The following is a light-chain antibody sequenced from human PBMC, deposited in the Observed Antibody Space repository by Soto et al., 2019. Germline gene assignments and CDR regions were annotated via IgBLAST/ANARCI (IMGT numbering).Light chain of an antibody. Sequence: QSALTQPASVSGSPGQSITISCTGTSSDIGTYIYVSWYLQLPGKAPKLLIYEVGNRPSGVSNRFSGSKSGNTASLTISGLQAEDEADYYCSSYTSSNTVVFGGGTNSPS. V-gene: IGLV2-14*01. CDR3: SSYTSSNTVV. CDR1: SSDIGTYIY. J-gene: IGLJ2*01. CDR2: EVG.